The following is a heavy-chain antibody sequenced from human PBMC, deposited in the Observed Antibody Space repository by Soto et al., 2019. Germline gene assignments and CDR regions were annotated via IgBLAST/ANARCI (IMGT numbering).Heavy chain of an antibody. D-gene: IGHD2-2*01. CDR1: IGPITSSNW. J-gene: IGHJ6*03. CDR2: IYHSGST. Sequence: QVQLQESGPGLVKPSGTLSLTCAVSIGPITSSNWWSGVRRPPGKGRGWIGEIYHSGSTNSNPSLKSRVTISVDKSKNQFSLKLSSVTAADTAVYYCARGAKDIVVVPAAMRLDYYYYMDVWGKGTTVTVSS. V-gene: IGHV4-4*02. CDR3: ARGAKDIVVVPAAMRLDYYYYMDV.